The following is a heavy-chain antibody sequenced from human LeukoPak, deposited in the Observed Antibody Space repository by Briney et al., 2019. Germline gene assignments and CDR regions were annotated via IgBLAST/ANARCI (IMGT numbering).Heavy chain of an antibody. V-gene: IGHV4-4*07. D-gene: IGHD2-15*01. Sequence: TSETLSLTCTVSGGSISSYYWSWIRQPAGKGLEWIGRIYTSGSTNYNPPLKGRVTMSVDTSKNQFSLKLSSATAADTAVYYCARDLRRWWASAFDIWGQGTMVTVSS. CDR2: IYTSGST. J-gene: IGHJ3*02. CDR3: ARDLRRWWASAFDI. CDR1: GGSISSYY.